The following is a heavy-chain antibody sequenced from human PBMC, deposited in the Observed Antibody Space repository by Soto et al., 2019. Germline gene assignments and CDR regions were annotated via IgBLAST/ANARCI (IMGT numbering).Heavy chain of an antibody. D-gene: IGHD6-19*01. CDR3: ARGYSSGWYEDGMDV. CDR1: GGSFSGYY. CDR2: INHSGST. J-gene: IGHJ6*02. V-gene: IGHV4-34*01. Sequence: SETLSLTCAVYGGSFSGYYWSWIRQPPGKGLEWIGEINHSGSTNYNPSLKSRVTISVDTSKNQFSLKLSSVTAADTAVYYCARGYSSGWYEDGMDVWGQGTTVPVS.